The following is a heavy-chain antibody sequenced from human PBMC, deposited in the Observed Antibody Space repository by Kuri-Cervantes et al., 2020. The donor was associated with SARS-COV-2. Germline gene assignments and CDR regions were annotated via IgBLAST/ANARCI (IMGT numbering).Heavy chain of an antibody. CDR2: ISDDGSNK. Sequence: GGSLRLSCAASGFTFSSYGMHWVRQAPGKGLEWVAVISDDGSNKYYADTVKGRFTISRDNSKNALSLQMNSLRAEDTAVYYCAKSNLVGIAARPLSSLGMDVWGQGPTVTVSS. J-gene: IGHJ6*02. V-gene: IGHV3-30*18. CDR3: AKSNLVGIAARPLSSLGMDV. CDR1: GFTFSSYG. D-gene: IGHD6-13*01.